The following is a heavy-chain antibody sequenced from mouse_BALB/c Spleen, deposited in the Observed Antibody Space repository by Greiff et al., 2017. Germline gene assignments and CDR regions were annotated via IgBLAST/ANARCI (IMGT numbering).Heavy chain of an antibody. CDR3: ARRGGNFAMDY. Sequence: EVNLVESGGGLVQPGGSLKLSCAASGFTFSSYTMSWVRQTPEKRLEWVAYISNGGGSTYYPDTVKGRFTISRDNAKNTLYLQMSSLKSEDTAMYYCARRGGNFAMDYWGQGTSVTVSS. J-gene: IGHJ4*01. CDR1: GFTFSSYT. V-gene: IGHV5-12-2*01. CDR2: ISNGGGST.